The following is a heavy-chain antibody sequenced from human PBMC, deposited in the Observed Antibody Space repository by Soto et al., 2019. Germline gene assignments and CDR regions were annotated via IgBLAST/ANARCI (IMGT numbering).Heavy chain of an antibody. CDR3: ARLYYYGSGSYYTPGSLDY. CDR1: GGSFSGYY. CDR2: INHSGST. J-gene: IGHJ4*02. V-gene: IGHV4-34*01. D-gene: IGHD3-10*01. Sequence: PSETLSLTCAVYGGSFSGYYWSWIRQPPGKGLEWIGEINHSGSTNYNSSLKSRVTISVDTSKNQFSLKLSSVTAADTAVYYCARLYYYGSGSYYTPGSLDYWGQGTLVTVSS.